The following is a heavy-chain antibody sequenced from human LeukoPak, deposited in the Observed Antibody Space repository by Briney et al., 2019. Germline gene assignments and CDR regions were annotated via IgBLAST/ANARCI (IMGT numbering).Heavy chain of an antibody. V-gene: IGHV4-39*01. D-gene: IGHD1-26*01. CDR3: ARMGYYFDY. CDR2: IYYSGST. CDR1: GGSISSSRYY. Sequence: SETLSLTCTVSGGSISSSRYYWGWIRQPPGKGLEWIGSIYYSGSTYYNQSLKNRVTISVDTSKNQFSLKLSFVTAADTAVYYCARMGYYFDYWGQGTLVTVSS. J-gene: IGHJ4*02.